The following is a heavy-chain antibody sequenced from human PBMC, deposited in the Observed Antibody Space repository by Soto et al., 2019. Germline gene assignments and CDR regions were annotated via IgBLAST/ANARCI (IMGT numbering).Heavy chain of an antibody. CDR1: GYAFTTYG. Sequence: QVHLVQSGAEVKKPGASVKVSCQGSGYAFTTYGITWVRQAPGQGLEWMGWISAHNGNTNYAQKLQGRVTVTRDTSTSTAYMELSSLSYADKAVYYCARGRYGDYWGQGALVTVSS. D-gene: IGHD1-1*01. CDR3: ARGRYGDY. J-gene: IGHJ4*02. CDR2: ISAHNGNT. V-gene: IGHV1-18*01.